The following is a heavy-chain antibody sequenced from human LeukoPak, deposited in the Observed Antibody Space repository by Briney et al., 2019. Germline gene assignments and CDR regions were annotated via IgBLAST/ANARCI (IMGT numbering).Heavy chain of an antibody. CDR1: GYTFTSYE. J-gene: IGHJ4*02. CDR3: ARGQIVYSFDRSGYFDY. V-gene: IGHV1-8*01. D-gene: IGHD3-22*01. Sequence: ASVKVSCKASGYTFTSYEINWLGQAPGQGLEWMGWMNPDSGNTGYAQQFQGRVTMTRNTSISTAYMELSSLRSEDTAVYYCARGQIVYSFDRSGYFDYWGQGNLVTVSS. CDR2: MNPDSGNT.